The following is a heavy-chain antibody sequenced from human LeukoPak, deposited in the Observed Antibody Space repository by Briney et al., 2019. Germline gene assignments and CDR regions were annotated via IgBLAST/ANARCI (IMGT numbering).Heavy chain of an antibody. Sequence: SETLSLTCAVYGGSFSGYYWSWIRQPPGKGLEWIGEINHSGSTNYNPSLKSRVTISVATSKTQFSLKLSSVTAADTAVYYCARGSREYYDFWSGYPPHDWFDPWGQGTLVPVSS. J-gene: IGHJ5*02. CDR3: ARGSREYYDFWSGYPPHDWFDP. CDR1: GGSFSGYY. CDR2: INHSGST. D-gene: IGHD3-3*01. V-gene: IGHV4-34*01.